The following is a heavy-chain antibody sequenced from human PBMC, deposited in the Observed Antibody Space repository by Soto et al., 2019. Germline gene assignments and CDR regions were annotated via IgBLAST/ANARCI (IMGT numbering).Heavy chain of an antibody. CDR1: GGSISSGGYY. V-gene: IGHV4-31*03. CDR3: ARGGIAAAGQIDY. Sequence: SETLSLTCTVSGGSISSGGYYWSWIRQHPGKGLEWIGYIYYSGSTYYNPSLKSRVTISVDTSKNQFSLKLSSVTAADTAVYYCARGGIAAAGQIDYWGQGTLVTVSS. D-gene: IGHD6-13*01. J-gene: IGHJ4*02. CDR2: IYYSGST.